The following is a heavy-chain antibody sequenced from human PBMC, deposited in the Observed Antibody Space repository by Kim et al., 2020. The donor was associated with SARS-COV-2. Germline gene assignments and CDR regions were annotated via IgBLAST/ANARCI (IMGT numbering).Heavy chain of an antibody. CDR1: GFTFSSYG. CDR2: IWYDGSNK. J-gene: IGHJ6*02. Sequence: GGSLRLSCAASGFTFSSYGMHWVRQAPGKGLEWVAVIWYDGSNKYYADSVKGRFTISRDNSKNTLYLQMNSLRAEDTAVYYCARDSGQLNLYYGMDVWGQGTTLTVSS. CDR3: ARDSGQLNLYYGMDV. V-gene: IGHV3-33*01. D-gene: IGHD6-13*01.